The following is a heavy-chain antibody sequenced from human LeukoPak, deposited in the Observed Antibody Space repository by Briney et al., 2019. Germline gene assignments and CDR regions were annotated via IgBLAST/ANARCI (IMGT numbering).Heavy chain of an antibody. Sequence: ASVKVSCKASGYTFTGYYMHWVRQAPGQGLEWMGWINPNSGGINYAQKFQGRVTMTRDTSISTAYMELSRLRSDDTAVYYCARDLVYSGYDRDYWGQGTLVTVSS. CDR1: GYTFTGYY. J-gene: IGHJ4*02. V-gene: IGHV1-2*02. CDR3: ARDLVYSGYDRDY. CDR2: INPNSGGI. D-gene: IGHD5-12*01.